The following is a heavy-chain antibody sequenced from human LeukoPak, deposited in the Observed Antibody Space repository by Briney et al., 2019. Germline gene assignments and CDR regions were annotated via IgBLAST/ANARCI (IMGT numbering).Heavy chain of an antibody. CDR1: GGSFSGYN. V-gene: IGHV4-34*01. CDR3: ARGKGYYYDSSGYLSYFDY. CDR2: INHRGST. Sequence: SETLSLTCAVEGGSFSGYNWSWVRQPPGKGVERVGEINHRGSTNYNPSLKSRVTISVDTSMNQFSLKLSSVTAADTAVYYCARGKGYYYDSSGYLSYFDYWGQGTLVTVSS. D-gene: IGHD3-22*01. J-gene: IGHJ4*02.